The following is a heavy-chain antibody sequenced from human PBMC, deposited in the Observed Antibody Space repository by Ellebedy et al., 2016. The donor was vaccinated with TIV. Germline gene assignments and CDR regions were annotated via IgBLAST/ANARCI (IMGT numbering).Heavy chain of an antibody. V-gene: IGHV3-30*02. J-gene: IGHJ5*02. Sequence: PGGSLRLSCATSGFSVSGMHWVRQAPGQGLEWVAFVRSDGTTKYYMDSVEGRFTISRDVSKDTLDLQMNSLRAEDTAVYYCAKDGNGEGWLDPWGQGTLVSVSS. CDR1: GFSVSG. CDR2: VRSDGTTK. CDR3: AKDGNGEGWLDP.